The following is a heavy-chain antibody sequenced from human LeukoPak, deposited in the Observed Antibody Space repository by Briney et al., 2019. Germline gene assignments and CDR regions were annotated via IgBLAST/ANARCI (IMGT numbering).Heavy chain of an antibody. D-gene: IGHD3-10*01. CDR3: ATQHMVRGVPV. J-gene: IGHJ6*04. V-gene: IGHV4-39*07. CDR1: GGSISSSTYY. CDR2: INHSGST. Sequence: PSETLSLTCTVSGGSISSSTYYWGWIRQPPGKGLEWIGEINHSGSTNYNPSLKSRVTISVDTSKNQFSLKLSSVTAADTAVYYCATQHMVRGVPVWGKGTTVTISS.